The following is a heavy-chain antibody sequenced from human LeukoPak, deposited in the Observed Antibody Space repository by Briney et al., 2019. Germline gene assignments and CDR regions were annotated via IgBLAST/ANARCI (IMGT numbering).Heavy chain of an antibody. CDR2: IIASSGST. CDR1: GFSLSNYA. D-gene: IGHD5-12*01. V-gene: IGHV3-23*01. J-gene: IGHJ4*02. Sequence: GGSLRLSCAVSGFSLSNYAMSWVRQAPGKGLEWVSLIIASSGSTVYADSVKGRFTISRDNSKNTLYLQMNSLRAEDTAVYYCAKGAYDSVEIGCFDHWGQGTLVTVSS. CDR3: AKGAYDSVEIGCFDH.